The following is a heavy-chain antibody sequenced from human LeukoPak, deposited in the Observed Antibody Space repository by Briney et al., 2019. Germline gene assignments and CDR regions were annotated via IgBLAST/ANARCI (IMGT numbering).Heavy chain of an antibody. CDR3: ARSETELYYFDY. CDR2: IIPIFGIA. CDR1: GGTFSSYA. J-gene: IGHJ4*02. V-gene: IGHV1-69*04. Sequence: SVKVSCKAPGGTFSSYAISWVRQAPGQGLEWMGRIIPIFGIANYAQKFQGRVTITADKSTSTAYMELSSLRSEDTAVYYCARSETELYYFDYWGQGTLVTVSS. D-gene: IGHD3-10*01.